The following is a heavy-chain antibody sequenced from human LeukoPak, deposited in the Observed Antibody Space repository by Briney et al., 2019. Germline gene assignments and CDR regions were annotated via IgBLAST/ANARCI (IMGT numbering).Heavy chain of an antibody. J-gene: IGHJ6*03. V-gene: IGHV3-23*01. D-gene: IGHD5-24*01. CDR3: AKGGAATMRDGYNYYYYYMEV. CDR1: GINFTSHA. Sequence: GGSLRLSCAASGINFTSHAMSWVRQAPGKGLEWVSFISGSGGHTFYGDSVKGRFTISRDNSKDTFYLQMNSLRAEDTAVYYCAKGGAATMRDGYNYYYYYMEVWGRGTTVTVSS. CDR2: ISGSGGHT.